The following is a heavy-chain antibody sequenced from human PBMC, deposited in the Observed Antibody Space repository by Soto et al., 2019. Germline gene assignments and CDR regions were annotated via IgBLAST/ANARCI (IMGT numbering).Heavy chain of an antibody. D-gene: IGHD3-22*01. CDR2: INPNSGGT. J-gene: IGHJ4*02. Sequence: ASVKVSCKASGYTFTGYYMHWVRQAPGQGLEWMGWINPNSGGTNYAQKFQGRATMTRDTSISTAYMELSRLRSDDTAVYYCAREAYYYDSSGRNQIFDYWGQGTLVTVS. CDR3: AREAYYYDSSGRNQIFDY. CDR1: GYTFTGYY. V-gene: IGHV1-2*02.